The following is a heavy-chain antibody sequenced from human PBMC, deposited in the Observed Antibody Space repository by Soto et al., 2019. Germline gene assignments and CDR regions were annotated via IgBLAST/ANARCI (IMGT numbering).Heavy chain of an antibody. Sequence: GSLRLSCAASGFTFSSYGMHWVRQAPGKGLEWVAVISYDGSNKYYADSVKGRFTISRDNSKNTLYLQMNSLRAEDTAVYYCAKGLKGQQLVARLGAFDIWGQGTMVTVSS. CDR2: ISYDGSNK. J-gene: IGHJ3*02. CDR1: GFTFSSYG. D-gene: IGHD6-13*01. V-gene: IGHV3-30*18. CDR3: AKGLKGQQLVARLGAFDI.